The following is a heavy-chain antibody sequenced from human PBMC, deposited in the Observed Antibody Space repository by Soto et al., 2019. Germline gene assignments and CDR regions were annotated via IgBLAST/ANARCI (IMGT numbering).Heavy chain of an antibody. CDR2: IIPIFGTA. J-gene: IGHJ6*02. Sequence: QVQLVQSGAEVKKPGSSVKVSCKASGGTFSSYAISWVRQAPGQGLEWMGGIIPIFGTANDTQKFQGRVTITADASKSTAYLELSSLRSEDTAVYYCARDQVRSRSWYGGGDYYYGMDVWGQGTTVTVSS. D-gene: IGHD6-13*01. V-gene: IGHV1-69*01. CDR1: GGTFSSYA. CDR3: ARDQVRSRSWYGGGDYYYGMDV.